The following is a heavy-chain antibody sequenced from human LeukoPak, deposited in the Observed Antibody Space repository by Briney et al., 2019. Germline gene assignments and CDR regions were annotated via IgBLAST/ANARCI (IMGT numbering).Heavy chain of an antibody. CDR3: ARDYGDYFGVPRVFDI. J-gene: IGHJ3*02. Sequence: SETLSLTCTVSGDSISSGDYYWSWIRQPAGKGLEWIGRISSSGSTNYNPSLKSRVTISVDTSKNQFSLKLSSVTAADTAVYYCARDYGDYFGVPRVFDIWGQGTMVTVSS. V-gene: IGHV4-61*02. CDR2: ISSSGST. CDR1: GDSISSGDYY. D-gene: IGHD4-17*01.